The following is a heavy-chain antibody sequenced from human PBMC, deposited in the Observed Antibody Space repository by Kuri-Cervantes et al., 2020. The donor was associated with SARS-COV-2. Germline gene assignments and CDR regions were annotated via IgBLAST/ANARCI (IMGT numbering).Heavy chain of an antibody. V-gene: IGHV1-46*01. CDR1: GYTFTSYY. D-gene: IGHD3-22*01. CDR2: INPSGGST. CDR3: ARGPQRITMIAFDP. J-gene: IGHJ5*02. Sequence: ASVKVSCKASGYTFTSYYMPWVRQAPGQGLEWMGIINPSGGSTSYAQKFQGRVTITRDTSASTAYMELSSLRSEDTAVYYCARGPQRITMIAFDPWGQGNLVNVAS.